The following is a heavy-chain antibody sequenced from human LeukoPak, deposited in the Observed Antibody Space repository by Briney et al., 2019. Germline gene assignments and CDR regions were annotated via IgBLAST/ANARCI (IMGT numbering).Heavy chain of an antibody. CDR3: ARVKSPRVADTFDY. CDR2: ISSSSSYI. CDR1: GFTFSRHS. Sequence: PGGALRLFRSAFGFTFSRHSMNLVRPAPGEGLEWVSSISSSSSYIYYADSVKGRFTISRDNAKNSLYLQMNSLRAEDTAVYYCARVKSPRVADTFDYWGQGTLVTVSS. J-gene: IGHJ4*02. D-gene: IGHD5-12*01. V-gene: IGHV3-21*01.